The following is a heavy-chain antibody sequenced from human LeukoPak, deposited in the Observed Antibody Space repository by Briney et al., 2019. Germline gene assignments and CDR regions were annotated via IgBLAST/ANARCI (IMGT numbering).Heavy chain of an antibody. D-gene: IGHD6-13*01. V-gene: IGHV4-31*03. J-gene: IGHJ4*02. CDR2: TYYSGST. Sequence: PSQTLSLTCTVSGGSVSSGGYYWSWIRQHPGKGLEWIANTYYSGSTYYNPSLKSRVTISIDTSKNQFSLKLSSVTAADTAVYYCARGVSSSSWYTDYWGQGTLVTVSS. CDR1: GGSVSSGGYY. CDR3: ARGVSSSSWYTDY.